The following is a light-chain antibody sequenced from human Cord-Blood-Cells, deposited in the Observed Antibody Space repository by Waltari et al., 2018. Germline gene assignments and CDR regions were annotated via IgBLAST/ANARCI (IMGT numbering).Light chain of an antibody. CDR1: SSDVGSYNL. Sequence: QSALTQPASVSGSPGQSIPIPCPGTSSDVGSYNLVSWYQQHPGKAPKLMIYEGRKRPSGVSNRFSGSKSGNTASLTISGLQAEDEADYYCCSYAGSSTYVFGTGTKVTVL. CDR2: EGR. V-gene: IGLV2-23*01. J-gene: IGLJ1*01. CDR3: CSYAGSSTYV.